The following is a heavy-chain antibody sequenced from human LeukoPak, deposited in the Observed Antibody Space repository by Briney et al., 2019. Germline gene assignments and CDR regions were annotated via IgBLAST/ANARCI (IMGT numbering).Heavy chain of an antibody. CDR1: GGSISSGSYY. D-gene: IGHD2-2*01. CDR2: IYTSGST. V-gene: IGHV4-61*02. J-gene: IGHJ5*02. Sequence: SQTLSLTCTVSGGSISSGSYYWSWIRRPAGKGLEWIGRIYTSGSTNYNPSLKSRVTISVDTSKNQFSLKLSSVTAADTAVYYCAREGCSSTSCYRINWFDPWGQGTLVTVSS. CDR3: AREGCSSTSCYRINWFDP.